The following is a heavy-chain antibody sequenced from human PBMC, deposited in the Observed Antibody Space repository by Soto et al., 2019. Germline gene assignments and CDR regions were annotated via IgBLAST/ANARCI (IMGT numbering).Heavy chain of an antibody. CDR1: GFTVSSNY. Sequence: GGSLRLSCAASGFTVSSNYMSWVRQAPGKGLEWVSVIYSGGSTYYADSVKGRFTISRDNSKNTLYLQMNSLRAEDTAVYYCARDSDARIAAAGNYYYYGMDVWGQGTTVTVSS. J-gene: IGHJ6*02. CDR2: IYSGGST. CDR3: ARDSDARIAAAGNYYYYGMDV. V-gene: IGHV3-66*01. D-gene: IGHD6-13*01.